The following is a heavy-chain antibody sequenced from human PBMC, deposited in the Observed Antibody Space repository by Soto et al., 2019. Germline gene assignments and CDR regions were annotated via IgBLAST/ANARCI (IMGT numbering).Heavy chain of an antibody. CDR2: INHSGST. Sequence: SETLSLTCAVYGGSFSGYYWSWIRQPPGKGLEWIGEINHSGSTNYNPSLKSRVTISVDTSKNQFSLKLSSVTAADTDVYYCARGPRGPRGYSNYYWGQGTLVTVSS. CDR3: ARGPRGPRGYSNYY. D-gene: IGHD4-4*01. V-gene: IGHV4-34*01. CDR1: GGSFSGYY. J-gene: IGHJ4*02.